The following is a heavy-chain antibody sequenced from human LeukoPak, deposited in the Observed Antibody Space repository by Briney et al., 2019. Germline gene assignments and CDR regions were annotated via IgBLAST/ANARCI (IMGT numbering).Heavy chain of an antibody. CDR2: TYYRSKWYN. CDR1: GDSVSSTSAA. D-gene: IGHD2-21*01. Sequence: SQTLSLTCDISGDSVSSTSAAWNWIRQSPSRGLKWLGRTYYRSKWYNDYAVSVKSRITINPDTSKNQFSLQLNSVTPEDTAVYSCARGGAIETWFDPWGQGTLVTVSS. V-gene: IGHV6-1*01. CDR3: ARGGAIETWFDP. J-gene: IGHJ5*02.